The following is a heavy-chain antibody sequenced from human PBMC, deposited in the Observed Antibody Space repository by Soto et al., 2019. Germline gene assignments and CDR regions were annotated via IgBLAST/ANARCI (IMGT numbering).Heavy chain of an antibody. J-gene: IGHJ6*02. CDR2: ISSSSSYI. CDR3: ARVGAAHYYGMDV. Sequence: EVQLVESGGGLVKPGGSLRLSCAASGFTFSSYSMNWVRQAPGKGLEWVSSISSSSSYIYYADSVKGRFTISRDNAKNSLYLRMNSLRAEDTAVYYCARVGAAHYYGMDVWGQGTTVTVSS. V-gene: IGHV3-21*01. CDR1: GFTFSSYS. D-gene: IGHD1-26*01.